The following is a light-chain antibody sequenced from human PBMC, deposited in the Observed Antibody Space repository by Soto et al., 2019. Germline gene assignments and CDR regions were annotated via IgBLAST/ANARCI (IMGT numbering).Light chain of an antibody. V-gene: IGKV4-1*01. CDR2: WAS. J-gene: IGKJ4*01. CDR3: HQYFDVPFT. CDR1: RSVLYKSNNKNH. Sequence: DLVLTQSPDSLAVSLGERATMNCKCSRSVLYKSNNKNHLAWYQQKPGQPPQLIIYWASTRESGVPERFSGSGSGTDFTLTISSLEAEDVAFYWCHQYFDVPFTFGGGTKVDIK.